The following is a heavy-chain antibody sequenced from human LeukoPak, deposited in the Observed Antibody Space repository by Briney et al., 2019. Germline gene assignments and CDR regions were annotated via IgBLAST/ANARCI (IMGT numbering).Heavy chain of an antibody. Sequence: GASVKVSCKASGGTFSSYAISWVRQAPGQGLEWMGGIIPIFGTANYAQKFQGRVTITADESTSTAYMELSSLRSEDTAVYYCARGVLRYFDWLSPGPFEYWGQGTLVTVPS. V-gene: IGHV1-69*13. J-gene: IGHJ4*02. CDR2: IIPIFGTA. CDR1: GGTFSSYA. D-gene: IGHD3-9*01. CDR3: ARGVLRYFDWLSPGPFEY.